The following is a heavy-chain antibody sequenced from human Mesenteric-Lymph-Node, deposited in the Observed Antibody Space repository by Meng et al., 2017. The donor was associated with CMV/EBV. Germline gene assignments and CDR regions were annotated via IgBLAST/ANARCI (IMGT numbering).Heavy chain of an antibody. CDR2: IYYSGST. V-gene: IGHV4-39*07. J-gene: IGHJ3*02. D-gene: IGHD4-17*01. CDR3: ARDRATTGI. CDR1: GDSISSSYYY. Sequence: SETLSLTCTVSGDSISSSYYYWGWIRQSPGKGLEWIGSIYYSGSTDYNPSLKSRVTISLDTSKNQFSLKLNSVTAADTAVYYCARDRATTGIWGQGTMVTVSS.